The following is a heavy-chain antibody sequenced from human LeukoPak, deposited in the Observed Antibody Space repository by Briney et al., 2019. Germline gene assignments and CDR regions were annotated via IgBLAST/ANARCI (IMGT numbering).Heavy chain of an antibody. V-gene: IGHV3-48*03. Sequence: GGSLRLSCAASGFTFSSYEMNWVRQAPGKGLEWVSYISSSGSTIYYADSVKGRFTISRDNAKNSLYLKMNSLRAEDTAVYYCAREELLWFGEESAFDYWGQGTLVTVSS. CDR3: AREELLWFGEESAFDY. CDR2: ISSSGSTI. CDR1: GFTFSSYE. D-gene: IGHD3-10*01. J-gene: IGHJ4*02.